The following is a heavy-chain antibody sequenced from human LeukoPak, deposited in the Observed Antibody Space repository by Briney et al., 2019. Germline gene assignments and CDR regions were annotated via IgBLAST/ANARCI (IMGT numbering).Heavy chain of an antibody. CDR2: IWSDGSNK. V-gene: IGHV3-33*01. D-gene: IGHD3-10*01. Sequence: GGSLRLSCAASGFTFSSYGMHWVRQAPGKGLEWVAVIWSDGSNKNYADSVKGRFTISRDNSKNTLYLQMNSLRVEDTAMYYCATDLGSAPFAYWGQGTLVTVSS. CDR1: GFTFSSYG. J-gene: IGHJ4*02. CDR3: ATDLGSAPFAY.